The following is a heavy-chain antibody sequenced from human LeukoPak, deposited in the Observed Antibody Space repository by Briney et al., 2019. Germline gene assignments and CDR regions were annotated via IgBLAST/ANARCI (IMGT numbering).Heavy chain of an antibody. CDR2: IYSGGST. CDR3: TTVMEGHSSGWHQSLLAFDI. Sequence: GGSLRISCAASGFTVSCNYMSWLRQAPGKGLEWVSLIYSGGSTFYADSVKGLFTISRDKSKNTLYLQMNSLKTEDTAVYYCTTVMEGHSSGWHQSLLAFDIWGQGTMVTVSS. CDR1: GFTVSCNY. D-gene: IGHD6-19*01. J-gene: IGHJ3*02. V-gene: IGHV3-53*01.